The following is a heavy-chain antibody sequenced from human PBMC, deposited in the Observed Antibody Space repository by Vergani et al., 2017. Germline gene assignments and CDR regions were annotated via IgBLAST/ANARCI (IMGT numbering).Heavy chain of an antibody. D-gene: IGHD3-3*01. J-gene: IGHJ4*02. Sequence: QVQLVQSGAEVKKPGSSVKVSCKASGGTFSSYAISWVRQAPGQGLEWMEGIIPIFGTANYAQKFQGRVTITADESTSTAYMELSSLRSEDTAVYYCAGGGITIFGVVMGGALDYWGQGTLVTVSS. CDR1: GGTFSSYA. V-gene: IGHV1-69*01. CDR2: IIPIFGTA. CDR3: AGGGITIFGVVMGGALDY.